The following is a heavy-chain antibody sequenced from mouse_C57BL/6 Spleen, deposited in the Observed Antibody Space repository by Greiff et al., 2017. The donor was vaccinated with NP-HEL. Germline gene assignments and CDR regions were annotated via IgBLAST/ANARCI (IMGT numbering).Heavy chain of an antibody. J-gene: IGHJ1*03. V-gene: IGHV2-2*01. CDR2: IWSGGST. CDR1: GFSLTSYG. D-gene: IGHD1-1*01. Sequence: VQLQQSGPGLVQPSQSLSITCTVSGFSLTSYGVHWVRQSPGKGLEWLGVIWSGGSTDYNAAFISRLSISKDNSKSQVFFKMNSLQADDTAIYYCASYYYGSKTRYFDVWGIGTTVTVSS. CDR3: ASYYYGSKTRYFDV.